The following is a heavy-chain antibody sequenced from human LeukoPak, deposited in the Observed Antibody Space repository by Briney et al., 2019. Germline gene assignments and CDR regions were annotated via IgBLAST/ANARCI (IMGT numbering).Heavy chain of an antibody. CDR2: ISYDGSNK. Sequence: PGGSLRLSCAASGFTFSSYAMHWVRQVPGKGLEWVAVISYDGSNKYYADSVKGRFTISRDNSKNTLYLQMNSLRAEDTAVYYCARDRNIAARLDYWGQGTLVTVSS. CDR3: ARDRNIAARLDY. V-gene: IGHV3-30-3*01. J-gene: IGHJ4*02. CDR1: GFTFSSYA. D-gene: IGHD6-6*01.